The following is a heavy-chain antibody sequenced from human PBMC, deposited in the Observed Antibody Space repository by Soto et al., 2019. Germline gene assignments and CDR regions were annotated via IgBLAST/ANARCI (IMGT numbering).Heavy chain of an antibody. V-gene: IGHV3-23*01. D-gene: IGHD3-16*01. CDR3: AKVGGGNRRKLFDV. CDR2: FTAAGRNT. CDR1: GFTFSDFA. Sequence: GGSLRLSCAASGFTFSDFAMSWVRKAPGKGLEWVSTFTAAGRNTFYADSVKGRFTISRDNSKSTLYLHCNSLRVDDTPVYYWAKVGGGNRRKLFDVWGHGTLVTVSS. J-gene: IGHJ2*01.